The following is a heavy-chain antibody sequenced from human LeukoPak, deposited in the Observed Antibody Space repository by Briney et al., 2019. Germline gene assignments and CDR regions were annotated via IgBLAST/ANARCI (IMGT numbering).Heavy chain of an antibody. V-gene: IGHV4-34*01. CDR3: ARNRYYYGSGNYGVPNWFDP. D-gene: IGHD3-10*01. J-gene: IGHJ5*02. CDR2: INHSGST. CDR1: GGSFSGYY. Sequence: SETLSLTCAVYGGSFSGYYRSWIRQPPGKGLEWIGEINHSGSTNYNPSLKSRVTISVDTSKNQFSLKLSSVTAADTAVYYCARNRYYYGSGNYGVPNWFDPWGQGTLVTVSS.